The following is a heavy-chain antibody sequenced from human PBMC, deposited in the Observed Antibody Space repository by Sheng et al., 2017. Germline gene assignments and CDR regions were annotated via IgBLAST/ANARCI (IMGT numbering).Heavy chain of an antibody. V-gene: IGHV1-69*05. CDR3: ARDRGGCSSTSCYGPRYYYMDV. CDR1: GGTFSSYA. D-gene: IGHD2-2*01. J-gene: IGHJ6*03. Sequence: QVQLVQSGAEVKKPGSSVKVSCKASGGTFSSYAISWVRQAPGQGLEWMGGIIPIFGTANYAQKFQGRVTITTDESTSTAYMELSSLRSEDTAVYYCARDRGGCSSTSCYGPRYYYMDVWGKGTTVTVSS. CDR2: IIPIFGTA.